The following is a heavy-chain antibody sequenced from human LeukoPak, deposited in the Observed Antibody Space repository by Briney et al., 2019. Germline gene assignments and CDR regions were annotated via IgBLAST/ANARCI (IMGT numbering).Heavy chain of an antibody. J-gene: IGHJ4*02. V-gene: IGHV1-46*01. CDR2: INPSDGGT. D-gene: IGHD3-16*01. CDR3: ARESGHVFDY. CDR1: GYTFTYYY. Sequence: ASVKVSCKASGYTFTYYYIYWVRQAPGQGLEWMGIINPSDGGTGYAQKFQDRVTMTRDTSTSTAYMDLNSLTSEDTAVYYCARESGHVFDYWGQGTLVTVSS.